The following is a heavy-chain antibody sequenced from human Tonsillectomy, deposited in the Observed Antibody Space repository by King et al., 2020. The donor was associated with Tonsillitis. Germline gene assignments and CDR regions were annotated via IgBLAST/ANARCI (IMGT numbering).Heavy chain of an antibody. CDR2: ISYDASRE. V-gene: IGHV3-33*05. CDR3: ARERLYSSFWGIDY. D-gene: IGHD6-19*01. CDR1: GFAFRSYG. J-gene: IGHJ4*02. Sequence: QVQLVESWGGVVQPGRSLRLSCASSGFAFRSYGMHWVRQAPGKGLEWVAVISYDASRENYADSVKGRFTISRDNSKSTLYLQMDSLRAEDTAVYYCARERLYSSFWGIDYWGQGSLVTVSS.